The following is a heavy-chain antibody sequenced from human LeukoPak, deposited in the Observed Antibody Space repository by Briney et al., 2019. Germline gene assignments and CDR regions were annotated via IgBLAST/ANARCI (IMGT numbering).Heavy chain of an antibody. V-gene: IGHV3-21*01. Sequence: GGSLRLSCAASGFTFSSYSMNWVRQAPGKGLEWVSSISSSSSYIYYADSVKGRFTISRDNAKNSLYLQMNSLRAEDTAVYYCARDTRMVRGVITDYYYGMDVWGQGTTVTVSS. D-gene: IGHD3-10*01. CDR1: GFTFSSYS. CDR3: ARDTRMVRGVITDYYYGMDV. CDR2: ISSSSSYI. J-gene: IGHJ6*02.